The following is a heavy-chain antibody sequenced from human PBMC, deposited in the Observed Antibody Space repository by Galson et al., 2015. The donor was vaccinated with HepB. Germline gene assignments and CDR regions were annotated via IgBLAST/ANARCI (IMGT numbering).Heavy chain of an antibody. J-gene: IGHJ6*02. CDR3: ARVGRMDI. CDR2: MNGDGTSI. CDR1: GLTFSSYW. V-gene: IGHV3-74*01. Sequence: SLRLSCAASGLTFSSYWMHWVRQAPGKGLVWVSRMNGDGTSISYADSVKGRFTISRDNAKDTLYLQMNSLRAEDTAVYYCARVGRMDIWGQGTTVIVSS.